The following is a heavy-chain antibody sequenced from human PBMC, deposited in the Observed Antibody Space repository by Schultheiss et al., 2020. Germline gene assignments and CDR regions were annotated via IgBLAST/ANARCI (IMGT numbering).Heavy chain of an antibody. CDR3: TTDPCDSSGYYYDCDY. CDR1: GLTFSNAW. D-gene: IGHD3-22*01. Sequence: GGSLRLSCAASGLTFSNAWMSWVRQAPGKGLEWVGRIKSKTDGGTTDYAAPVKGRFTISRDDSKNTLYLQMNSLKTEDTAVYYCTTDPCDSSGYYYDCDYWGQGTLVTVSS. J-gene: IGHJ4*02. V-gene: IGHV3-15*01. CDR2: IKSKTDGGTT.